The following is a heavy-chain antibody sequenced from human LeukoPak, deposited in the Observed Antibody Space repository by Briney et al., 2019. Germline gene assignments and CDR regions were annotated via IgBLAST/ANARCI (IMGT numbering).Heavy chain of an antibody. D-gene: IGHD3-22*01. J-gene: IGHJ3*02. CDR3: ASLVVTDDAFDI. CDR2: IYHSETT. CDR1: GGSISSSSDY. V-gene: IGHV4-39*07. Sequence: PSETLSLTCSVSGGSISSSSDYWGWVRQPPGKGLEWIGSIYHSETTYYNPSLKSRVIISVDTSKNQFSLKLNSVTAADTAVYYCASLVVTDDAFDIWGQGTMVTVSS.